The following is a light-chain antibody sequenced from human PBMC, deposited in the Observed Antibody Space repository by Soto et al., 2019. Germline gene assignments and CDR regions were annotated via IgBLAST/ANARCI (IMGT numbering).Light chain of an antibody. CDR3: VLFMSSGISV. V-gene: IGLV8-61*01. Sequence: QTVVTQEPSLSVSPGGTVTLTCGLSSGSVSTSHHASWYQQTPGQTPRTLIYNTDTRSSGVPERFSASILGNKAALTITGAQADDECDYYCVLFMSSGISVFGGGTKVTVL. CDR2: NTD. CDR1: SGSVSTSHH. J-gene: IGLJ3*02.